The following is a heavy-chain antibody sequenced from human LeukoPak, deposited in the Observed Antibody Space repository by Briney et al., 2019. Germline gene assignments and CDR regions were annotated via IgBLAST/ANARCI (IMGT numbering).Heavy chain of an antibody. J-gene: IGHJ4*02. V-gene: IGHV3-48*03. D-gene: IGHD6-13*01. CDR2: ISSSGSTI. CDR1: GFTFSSYE. Sequence: PGGSLRLSCAASGFTFSSYEMNWVRQAPGKGLEWVSYISSSGSTIYYADSVKGRFTISRDNAKNSLYLQMNSLRAEDTAVYYCARVRYSSSWYYTFDYWGQGTLVTVSS. CDR3: ARVRYSSSWYYTFDY.